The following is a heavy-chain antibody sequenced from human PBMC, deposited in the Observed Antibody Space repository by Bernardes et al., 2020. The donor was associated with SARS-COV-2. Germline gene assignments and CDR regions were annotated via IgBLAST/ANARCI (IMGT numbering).Heavy chain of an antibody. CDR3: AKREYYDFWSGPIDY. V-gene: IGHV3-23*01. J-gene: IGHJ4*02. D-gene: IGHD3-3*01. Sequence: GVLRLSCAASGFTFSNYAMSWVRQAPGKGLEWVSVVSGSGGSTYYADSVKGRFTISRDNSKNMLYLQMNSLRAEDTAIYYCAKREYYDFWSGPIDYWGQGTLVTVSS. CDR2: VSGSGGST. CDR1: GFTFSNYA.